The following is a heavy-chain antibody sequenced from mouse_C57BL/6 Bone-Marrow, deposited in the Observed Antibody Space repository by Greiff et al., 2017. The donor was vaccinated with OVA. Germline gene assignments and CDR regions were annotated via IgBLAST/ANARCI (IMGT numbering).Heavy chain of an antibody. CDR2: INPYNGGT. Sequence: VQLKQSGPVLVKPGASVKMSCKASGYTFTDYYMNWVKQSHGKSLEWIGVINPYNGGTSYNQKFKGKATLTVAKSSSTAYMELNSLTSEDSAVYYCARQITTVDYAMDYWGQGTSVTVSS. CDR3: ARQITTVDYAMDY. V-gene: IGHV1-19*01. J-gene: IGHJ4*01. D-gene: IGHD1-1*01. CDR1: GYTFTDYY.